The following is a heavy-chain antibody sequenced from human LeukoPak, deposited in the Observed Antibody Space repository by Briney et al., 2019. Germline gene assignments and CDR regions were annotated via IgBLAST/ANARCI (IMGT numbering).Heavy chain of an antibody. D-gene: IGHD4-11*01. V-gene: IGHV3-30*02. CDR2: IRYDGSNK. Sequence: PGGSLRLSCAASGFTFSRYAMTWVRQAPGKGLEWVAFIRYDGSNKYYADSVKGRFTISRDNSKNTLYLQMNSLRAEDTAVYYCAKDEMRYSNHVGYYMDVWSKGTTVTVSS. J-gene: IGHJ6*03. CDR3: AKDEMRYSNHVGYYMDV. CDR1: GFTFSRYA.